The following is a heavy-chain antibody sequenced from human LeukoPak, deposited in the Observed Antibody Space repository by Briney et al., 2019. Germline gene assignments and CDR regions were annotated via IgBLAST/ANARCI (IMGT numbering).Heavy chain of an antibody. CDR2: IYYSGST. V-gene: IGHV4-59*01. CDR1: GGSISSYY. CDR3: ARDPSLYSSSWYGNFDY. J-gene: IGHJ4*02. D-gene: IGHD6-13*01. Sequence: PSDTLSLTCTVSGGSISSYYWSWLRQPPGKGLEWIGYIYYSGSTNYNPSLKSRVTISVDTSKNQFSLKLNSVTAADTAVYYCARDPSLYSSSWYGNFDYWGQGTLVTVSS.